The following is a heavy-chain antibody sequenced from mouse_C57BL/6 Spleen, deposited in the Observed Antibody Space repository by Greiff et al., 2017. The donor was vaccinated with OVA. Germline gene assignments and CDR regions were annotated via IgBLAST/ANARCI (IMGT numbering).Heavy chain of an antibody. CDR3: ARSLLYYGSFDY. J-gene: IGHJ2*01. D-gene: IGHD1-1*01. CDR1: GYTFTSYW. CDR2: IDPSDSYT. V-gene: IGHV1-50*01. Sequence: VQLQQSGAELVKPGASVKLSCKASGYTFTSYWMQWVKQRPGQGLEWIGEIDPSDSYTNYNQKFKGKATLTVDTSSSTAYMQLSSLTSEDSAVYYCARSLLYYGSFDYWGQGTTLTVSS.